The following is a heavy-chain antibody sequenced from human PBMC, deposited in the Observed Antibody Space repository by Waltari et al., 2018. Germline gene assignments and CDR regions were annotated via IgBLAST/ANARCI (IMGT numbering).Heavy chain of an antibody. Sequence: EVQLVESGGGLVQPGRSLRLSCAASGFTFDDYAMHWVRQAPGKGLEWVSGISWNSGSIGYADSVKGRFTISRDNAKNSLYLQMNSLRAEDTALYYCAKDWRAAAGRGYYYYGMDVWGQGTTVTVSS. J-gene: IGHJ6*02. CDR2: ISWNSGSI. CDR1: GFTFDDYA. CDR3: AKDWRAAAGRGYYYYGMDV. D-gene: IGHD6-13*01. V-gene: IGHV3-9*01.